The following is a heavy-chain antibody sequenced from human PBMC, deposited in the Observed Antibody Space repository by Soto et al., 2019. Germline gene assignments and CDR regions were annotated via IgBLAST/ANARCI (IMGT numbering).Heavy chain of an antibody. J-gene: IGHJ4*02. CDR2: ISAYSGKT. CDR3: ATDPYTGDHQY. D-gene: IGHD3-16*01. Sequence: QVQLVQSGGEVKQPGASVKVSCKTSGYTFTTYGIIWVRQAPGQGVEWVGWISAYSGKTHYAQKFQGKVTMTTYTPTSKAYVELRSLRSDDTAVDYCATDPYTGDHQYCGEGTLVTVSA. CDR1: GYTFTTYG. V-gene: IGHV1-18*01.